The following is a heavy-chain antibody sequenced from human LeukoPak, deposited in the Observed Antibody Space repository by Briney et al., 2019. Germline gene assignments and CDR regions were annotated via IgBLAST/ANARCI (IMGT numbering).Heavy chain of an antibody. CDR1: GFTFSSYW. V-gene: IGHV3-7*01. Sequence: GGSLRLSCAASGFTFSSYWMSWVRQALGKGLEWVANIKQDGSDKYYVDSVKGRFTISRDKAKNSLYLQMNSLRAEDTAVYYCARDNGSYSSWGQGILVTVSS. J-gene: IGHJ5*02. CDR3: ARDNGSYSS. CDR2: IKQDGSDK. D-gene: IGHD1-26*01.